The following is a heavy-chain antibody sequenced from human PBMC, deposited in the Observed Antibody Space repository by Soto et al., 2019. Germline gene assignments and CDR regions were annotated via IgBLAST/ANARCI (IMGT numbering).Heavy chain of an antibody. Sequence: DSVKGRFTISRDNSKNTLYLQMNSLRAEDTAVYYCAKRLMTTEPRPDYWGQGTLVTVSS. D-gene: IGHD4-4*01. V-gene: IGHV3-23*01. CDR3: AKRLMTTEPRPDY. J-gene: IGHJ4*02.